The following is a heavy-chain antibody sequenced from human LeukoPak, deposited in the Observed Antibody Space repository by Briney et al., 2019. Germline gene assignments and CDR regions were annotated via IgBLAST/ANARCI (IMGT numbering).Heavy chain of an antibody. D-gene: IGHD2-15*01. V-gene: IGHV3-23*01. CDR2: ISGSGGST. CDR3: AKDPNLYCSRGTCYPDY. J-gene: IGHJ4*02. CDR1: GFTFSSYA. Sequence: GGSLRLSCAASGFTFSSYAMSWVRQAPGKGLEWVSAISGSGGSTYYADSVKGRFTISRDNSKNTLYLQMNSLRAEDTAVYYCAKDPNLYCSRGTCYPDYWGQGTLVTVSS.